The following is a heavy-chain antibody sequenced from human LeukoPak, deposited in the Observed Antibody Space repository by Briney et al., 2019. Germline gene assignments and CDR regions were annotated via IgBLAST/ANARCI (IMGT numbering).Heavy chain of an antibody. CDR3: ATEQYGDYSNWFDP. CDR1: GYTLTELS. CDR2: FDPEDGET. D-gene: IGHD4-17*01. V-gene: IGHV1-24*01. Sequence: ASVKVSCTVSGYTLTELSMHWVRQAPGKGLEWMGGFDPEDGETIYAQKFQGRVTMTEDTSTDTAYMELGSLRSEDTAVYYCATEQYGDYSNWFDPWGQGTLVTVSS. J-gene: IGHJ5*02.